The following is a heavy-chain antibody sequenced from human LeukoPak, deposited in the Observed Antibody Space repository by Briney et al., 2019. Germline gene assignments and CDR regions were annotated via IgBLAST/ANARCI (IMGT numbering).Heavy chain of an antibody. Sequence: SETLSLTCTVSGGSISSYSWSWIRQPPGKGLEWIGYIYYSGSTTYSPSLKSRVTISVDTSKNQFSLKLNSVTAADTAVYHCARGRKRFDPWGQGTLVTVSS. V-gene: IGHV4-59*01. J-gene: IGHJ5*02. CDR2: IYYSGST. CDR1: GGSISSYS. CDR3: ARGRKRFDP.